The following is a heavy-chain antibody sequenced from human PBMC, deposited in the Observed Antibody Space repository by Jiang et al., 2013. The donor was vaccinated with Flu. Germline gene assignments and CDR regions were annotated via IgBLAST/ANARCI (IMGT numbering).Heavy chain of an antibody. D-gene: IGHD3-22*01. Sequence: GAEVKKPGASVKVSCKASGYTFINYYMHWVRQAPGQGLEWMGIINPSGGSTSYAQKLQGRVTMTRDTSTSTVYMELSSLRSDDTAMYFCARTYDSTGYYFLDYWGQGTLVTVSS. CDR1: GYTFINYY. J-gene: IGHJ4*02. CDR2: INPSGGST. V-gene: IGHV1-46*04. CDR3: ARTYDSTGYYFLDY.